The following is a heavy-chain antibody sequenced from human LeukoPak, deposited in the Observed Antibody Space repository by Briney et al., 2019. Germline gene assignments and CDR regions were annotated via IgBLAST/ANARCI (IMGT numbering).Heavy chain of an antibody. CDR3: AKQLIIVGATLFDY. J-gene: IGHJ4*02. V-gene: IGHV3-23*01. CDR1: GFAFSSYA. Sequence: GGSLRLSCAASGFAFSSYAMSWVRQAPGKGLEWVSAISGSGGSTYYADSVKGRFTISRDNSKNTLYLQMNSLRAEDTAVYYCAKQLIIVGATLFDYWGQGTLVTVSS. D-gene: IGHD1-26*01. CDR2: ISGSGGST.